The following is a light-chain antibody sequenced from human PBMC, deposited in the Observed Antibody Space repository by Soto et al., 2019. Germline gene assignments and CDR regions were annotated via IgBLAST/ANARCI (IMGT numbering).Light chain of an antibody. Sequence: QSVLTQPRSVSVSPGQSVTISCTGTSSDVGGYNYVSWYQEHPGKAPKPMIYDVSKRPSGVPDRFSGSKSGNTASLTISGLQAEDEADYYCCSYAGSVYVFGTGTKVTVL. V-gene: IGLV2-11*01. CDR2: DVS. CDR1: SSDVGGYNY. CDR3: CSYAGSVYV. J-gene: IGLJ1*01.